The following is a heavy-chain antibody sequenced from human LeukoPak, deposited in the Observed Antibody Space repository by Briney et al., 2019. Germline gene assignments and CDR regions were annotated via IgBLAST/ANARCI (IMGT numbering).Heavy chain of an antibody. J-gene: IGHJ3*02. CDR3: ATSREVAASHAFDI. D-gene: IGHD6-19*01. CDR2: LYPGDSGA. V-gene: IGHV5-51*01. Sequence: GESLKISCKGSGYRFTNYWIGWVRQMAGKGLEWMGMLYPGDSGARFSPSFQGRVTMSVDRSINTAYLQWSSLRASDTAMYYCATSREVAASHAFDIWGQGTVVTVSS. CDR1: GYRFTNYW.